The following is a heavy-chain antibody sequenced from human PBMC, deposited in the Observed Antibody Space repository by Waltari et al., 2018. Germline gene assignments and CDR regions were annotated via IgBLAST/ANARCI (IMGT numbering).Heavy chain of an antibody. V-gene: IGHV3-30*02. Sequence: QVQLVESGGGVVQPGGSLSLAWAAAGLSFRSYGIHWVRQAPGKGLEGVAFIRYDGSDKYYADSVKGRFTISRDNSKNTLYLQMNSLRAEDTAVYYCAKPTAAAGAVFDYWGQGTLVTVSS. CDR3: AKPTAAAGAVFDY. J-gene: IGHJ4*02. D-gene: IGHD6-13*01. CDR1: GLSFRSYG. CDR2: IRYDGSDK.